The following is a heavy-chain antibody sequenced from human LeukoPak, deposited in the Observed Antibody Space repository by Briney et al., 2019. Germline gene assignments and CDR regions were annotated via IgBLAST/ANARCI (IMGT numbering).Heavy chain of an antibody. CDR3: ARSHIGYCSSTSCPVAWFDP. V-gene: IGHV1-69*05. CDR2: IIPIFGTA. J-gene: IGHJ5*02. Sequence: SVKVSCKASGGTFSRYAISWVRQAPGQGLEWMGRIIPIFGTANYAQKFQGRVTITTDESTSTVYMELSSLRSEDTAVYYCARSHIGYCSSTSCPVAWFDPWGQGTLVTVSS. D-gene: IGHD2-2*01. CDR1: GGTFSRYA.